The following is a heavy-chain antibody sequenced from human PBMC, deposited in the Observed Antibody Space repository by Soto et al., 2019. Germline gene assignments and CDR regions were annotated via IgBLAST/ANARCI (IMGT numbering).Heavy chain of an antibody. CDR2: IIPVLNVE. CDR1: GGSFTTFI. D-gene: IGHD2-15*01. V-gene: IGHV1-69*02. Sequence: QVQLVQSGPEVKKPGSSVRVSCKASGGSFTTFIVTWVRQAPGQGLEWMGRIIPVLNVEYYAQKFQGRLTITADKSTNTAYMELSSLTSEDTAVYYCPKSGNPGSATPSYYGMELWGLGTTFIVSS. J-gene: IGHJ6*02. CDR3: PKSGNPGSATPSYYGMEL.